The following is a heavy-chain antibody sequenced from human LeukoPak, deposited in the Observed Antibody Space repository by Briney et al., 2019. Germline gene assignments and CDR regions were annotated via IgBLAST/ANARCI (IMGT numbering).Heavy chain of an antibody. CDR3: ASKHGSGSYYKSPYYMDV. Sequence: ASVKVSCKASGYTFTSYDINWVRQATGQGLEWMGWMNPNSGNTGYAQKFQGRVTMTRNTSISTAYMELSSLRSEDTAVYYCASKHGSGSYYKSPYYMDVWGKGTTVTVSS. CDR1: GYTFTSYD. CDR2: MNPNSGNT. V-gene: IGHV1-8*01. D-gene: IGHD3-10*01. J-gene: IGHJ6*03.